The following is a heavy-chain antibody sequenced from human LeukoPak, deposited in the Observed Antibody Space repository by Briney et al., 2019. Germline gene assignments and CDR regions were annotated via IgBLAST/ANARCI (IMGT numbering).Heavy chain of an antibody. V-gene: IGHV1-18*01. CDR2: ISAYNGNT. Sequence: GSVKVSCKASGYTFTSYGISWVRQAPGQGLEWMGWISAYNGNTNYAQKLQDRVTMTTDTSTSTAYMELRSLRSDDTAVYYCARVGLRFLEWQGDTYYGMDVWGQGTTVTVSS. D-gene: IGHD3-3*01. CDR3: ARVGLRFLEWQGDTYYGMDV. J-gene: IGHJ6*02. CDR1: GYTFTSYG.